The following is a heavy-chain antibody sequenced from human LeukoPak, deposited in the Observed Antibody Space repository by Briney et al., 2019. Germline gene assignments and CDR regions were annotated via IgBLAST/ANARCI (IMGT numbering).Heavy chain of an antibody. CDR3: ARVFRLWFGEFDP. CDR2: INHSGST. CDR1: GGSFSGYY. Sequence: SETLSLTCAVYGGSFSGYYWSRICQPPGKGLEWIGEINHSGSTNYNPSLKSRVTISVDTSKNQFSLKLSSVTAADTAVYYCARVFRLWFGEFDPWGQGTLVTVSS. J-gene: IGHJ5*02. D-gene: IGHD3-10*01. V-gene: IGHV4-34*01.